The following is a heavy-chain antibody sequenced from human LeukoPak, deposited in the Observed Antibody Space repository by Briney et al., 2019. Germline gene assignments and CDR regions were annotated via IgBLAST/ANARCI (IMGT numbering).Heavy chain of an antibody. CDR1: GGSISSGGYS. Sequence: SETLSLTCAVSGGSISSGGYSWSWIRQPPGKGLEWIGYIYHSGSTYYNPSLKSRVTISVDRSKNQFSLKLSSVTAADTAVYYCARDQGSGVFEAFDIWGQGTMVTVSS. CDR2: IYHSGST. V-gene: IGHV4-30-2*01. J-gene: IGHJ3*02. CDR3: ARDQGSGVFEAFDI. D-gene: IGHD3-10*01.